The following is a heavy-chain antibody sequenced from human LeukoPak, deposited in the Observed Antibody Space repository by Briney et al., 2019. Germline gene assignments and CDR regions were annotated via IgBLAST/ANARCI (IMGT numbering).Heavy chain of an antibody. CDR1: RFTFSSNA. V-gene: IGHV3-30-3*01. Sequence: AGGSLRLSCAASRFTFSSNAMHWVRQAPGKGPEWVAVISYDGNNEFYADSVKGRFTISRDNSKNTLYLQMNILRAEDTAVYYCARESGYSYGNFDYWGQGTLVAVSS. CDR2: ISYDGNNE. D-gene: IGHD5-18*01. CDR3: ARESGYSYGNFDY. J-gene: IGHJ4*02.